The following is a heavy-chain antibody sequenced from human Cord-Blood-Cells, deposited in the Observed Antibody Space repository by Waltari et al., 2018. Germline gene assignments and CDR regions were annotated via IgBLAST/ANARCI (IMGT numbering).Heavy chain of an antibody. D-gene: IGHD3-22*01. CDR2: INHTCGTA. V-gene: IGHV1-69*01. CDR1: GGTCSSDA. Sequence: QVQLVQSGAEVKKPGSSVKVSCKASGGTCSSDAISWVRQAPGQALEWRGGINHTCGTANYAQTGQGRVTITSDESTSTAYMELRSLRSEDTAVYYCASEVGGYYYDSSGYFDYWGQGTLVTVSS. CDR3: ASEVGGYYYDSSGYFDY. J-gene: IGHJ4*02.